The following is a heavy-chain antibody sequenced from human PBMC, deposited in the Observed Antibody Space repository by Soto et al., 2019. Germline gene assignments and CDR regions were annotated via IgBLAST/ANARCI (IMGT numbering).Heavy chain of an antibody. Sequence: ASVKVSCKASGGTFSSYAISWVRQAPGQGLEWMGGIIPIFGTANYAQKFQGRVTITADESTSTAYMELSSLRSEDTAVYYCARDRGYYGSGSYEYYYYGMDVWGQGTTVTVSS. CDR2: IIPIFGTA. CDR1: GGTFSSYA. D-gene: IGHD3-10*01. J-gene: IGHJ6*02. CDR3: ARDRGYYGSGSYEYYYYGMDV. V-gene: IGHV1-69*13.